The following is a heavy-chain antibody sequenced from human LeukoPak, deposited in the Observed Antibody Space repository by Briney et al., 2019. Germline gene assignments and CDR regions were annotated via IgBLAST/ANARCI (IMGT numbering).Heavy chain of an antibody. V-gene: IGHV1-69*13. CDR3: ASPGGYYYDSSGYRNY. Sequence: SVKVSCKASGYTFTSYDINWVRQAPGQGLEWMGGIIPIFGTANYAQKFQGRVTITADESTSTAYMELSSLRSEDTAVYYCASPGGYYYDSSGYRNYWGQGTLVTVSS. D-gene: IGHD3-22*01. CDR2: IIPIFGTA. CDR1: GYTFTSYD. J-gene: IGHJ4*02.